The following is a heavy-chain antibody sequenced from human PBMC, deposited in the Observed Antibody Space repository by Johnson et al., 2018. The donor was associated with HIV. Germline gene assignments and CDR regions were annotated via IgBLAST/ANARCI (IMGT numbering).Heavy chain of an antibody. J-gene: IGHJ3*02. Sequence: QMLLVESGGGVVQPGRSLRLSCAASAFTFSSYAMHWVHQAPGKGLEWVAVISYDGSNKYYADSVKGRFTISRDTSKNTLYLQMNSLRAEDTAVYYCARAFDPRAFDIWGQGTMVTVSS. CDR1: AFTFSSYA. D-gene: IGHD2/OR15-2a*01. CDR2: ISYDGSNK. V-gene: IGHV3-30-3*01. CDR3: ARAFDPRAFDI.